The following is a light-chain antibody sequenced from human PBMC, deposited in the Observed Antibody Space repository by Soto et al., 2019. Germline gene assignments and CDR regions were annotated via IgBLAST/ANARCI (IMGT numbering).Light chain of an antibody. CDR3: MQTIQLPWT. J-gene: IGKJ1*01. CDR1: QILVHSDGKTY. Sequence: VVMTQSPLSLPVTLLQPASISFSSIQILVHSDGKTYFYWYLQKPGQPPQLLIYEVSNRFSGMPDRFSGSGSGTDFTLKISRVEAEDVGIYYCMQTIQLPWTFGQGTKVDIK. V-gene: IGKV2D-29*01. CDR2: EVS.